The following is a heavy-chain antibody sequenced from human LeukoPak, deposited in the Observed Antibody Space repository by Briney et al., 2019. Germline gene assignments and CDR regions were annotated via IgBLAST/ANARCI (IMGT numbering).Heavy chain of an antibody. V-gene: IGHV4-59*08. J-gene: IGHJ4*02. CDR2: FHYSGST. CDR1: GCSISSYY. Sequence: PSETLSLTCTVSGCSISSYYWSWIRQPPGKGLEWIGYFHYSGSTNYNPSLKSRVTISVDTSKNQFSLKLSSVTAADTAVYYCARLGDSSSRLYYFDYWGQGTLVTVSS. D-gene: IGHD6-6*01. CDR3: ARLGDSSSRLYYFDY.